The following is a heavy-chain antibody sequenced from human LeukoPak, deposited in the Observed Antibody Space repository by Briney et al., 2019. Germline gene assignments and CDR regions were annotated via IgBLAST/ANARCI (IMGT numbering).Heavy chain of an antibody. V-gene: IGHV4-59*01. Sequence: PSETLSLTCTVSGGSISSYYWSWIRQPPGKGLEWIGYIYYSGSTNYNPSLKSRVTISVDTSKNQFSLKLSSVTAADTAVYYCARANYDFWSGYYTFFDYWGQGTLVTVSS. D-gene: IGHD3-3*01. CDR3: ARANYDFWSGYYTFFDY. CDR1: GGSISSYY. J-gene: IGHJ4*02. CDR2: IYYSGST.